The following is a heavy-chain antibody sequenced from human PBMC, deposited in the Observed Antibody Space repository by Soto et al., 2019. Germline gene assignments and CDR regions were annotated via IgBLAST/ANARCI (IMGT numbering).Heavy chain of an antibody. J-gene: IGHJ6*02. V-gene: IGHV1-69*01. CDR1: TFSSYA. D-gene: IGHD2-15*01. CDR2: IIPIFGTA. CDR3: ARDEENLVVTLGYYYYYGMDV. Sequence: TFSSYAISWVRQAPGQGLEWMGGIIPIFGTANYAQKFQGRVTITADESTRTAYMELSSLRSEDTAVYYCARDEENLVVTLGYYYYYGMDVWGQGTTITVSS.